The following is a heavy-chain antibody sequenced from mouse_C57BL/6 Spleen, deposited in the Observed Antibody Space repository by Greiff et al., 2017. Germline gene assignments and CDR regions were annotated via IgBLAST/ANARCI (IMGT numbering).Heavy chain of an antibody. Sequence: EVKLMESGGGLVQPKGSLKLSCAASGFSFNTYAMNWVRQAPGKGLEWVARIRSKSNNYATYYADSVKDRFTISRDDSESMLYLQMNNLKTEDTAMYYCVSLFDYGYAMDYWGQGTSVTVSS. CDR2: IRSKSNNYAT. CDR1: GFSFNTYA. D-gene: IGHD2-4*01. CDR3: VSLFDYGYAMDY. V-gene: IGHV10-1*01. J-gene: IGHJ4*01.